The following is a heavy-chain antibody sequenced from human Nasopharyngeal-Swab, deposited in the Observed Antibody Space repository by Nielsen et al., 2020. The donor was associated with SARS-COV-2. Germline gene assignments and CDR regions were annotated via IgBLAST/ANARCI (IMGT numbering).Heavy chain of an antibody. D-gene: IGHD3-10*01. CDR3: AKSIDPMGYGLDV. J-gene: IGHJ6*02. CDR2: LYSGGSST. Sequence: GGSLRLSCAASGFIFSSYAMHWVRQAPGQGLEWAAFLYSGGSSTYFADSVKGRFTISRDDSSNTLYLQMSSLRAEDTGVYYCAKSIDPMGYGLDVWGLGTTVTVSS. CDR1: GFIFSSYA. V-gene: IGHV3-23*03.